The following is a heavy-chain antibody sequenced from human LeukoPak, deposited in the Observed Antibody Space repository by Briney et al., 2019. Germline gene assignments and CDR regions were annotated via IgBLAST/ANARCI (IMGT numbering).Heavy chain of an antibody. J-gene: IGHJ4*02. V-gene: IGHV4-34*01. CDR1: GGSFSGYY. CDR3: ARRWYYFDY. D-gene: IGHD2-15*01. CDR2: INHSGST. Sequence: PSETLSLTCAVYGGSFSGYYWSWIRQPPGKGLEWIGEINHSGSTNYNPSLKSRVTISVDTSKNQFSLKLSSVTVADTAVYYCARRWYYFDYWGQGTLVTVSS.